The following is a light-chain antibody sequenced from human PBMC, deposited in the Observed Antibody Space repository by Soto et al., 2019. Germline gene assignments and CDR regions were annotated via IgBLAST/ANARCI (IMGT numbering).Light chain of an antibody. J-gene: IGLJ2*01. CDR1: SSDVGGYNY. Sequence: SVLTQPRSVSGSPGQSVTISCTGTSSDVGGYNYVSWYQQHPGKAPKLMIYDVSKRPSGVPDRFSGSKSGNTASLTISGFQAEDEADYYCCSYAGSYTLVFGGGTKVTVL. V-gene: IGLV2-11*01. CDR2: DVS. CDR3: CSYAGSYTLV.